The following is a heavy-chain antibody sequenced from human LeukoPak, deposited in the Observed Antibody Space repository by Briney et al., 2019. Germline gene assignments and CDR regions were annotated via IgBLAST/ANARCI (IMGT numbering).Heavy chain of an antibody. CDR2: IKQDGSEK. Sequence: AGGSLRLSCAASGFTFSSYWMSWVRQAPGKGLEWVANIKQDGSEKYYVDSVKGRFTISRDNAKNSLYLQMNSLRAGDTAVYYCAKRRYCDDINCRDFDRWGQGTLVTVSS. J-gene: IGHJ4*02. CDR1: GFTFSSYW. CDR3: AKRRYCDDINCRDFDR. V-gene: IGHV3-7*03. D-gene: IGHD2-15*01.